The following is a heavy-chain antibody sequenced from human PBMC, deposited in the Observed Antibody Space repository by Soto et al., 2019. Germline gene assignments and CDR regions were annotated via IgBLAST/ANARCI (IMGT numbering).Heavy chain of an antibody. CDR1: YY. V-gene: IGHV4-34*01. Sequence: YYWSWIRQTPGKGLEWIGEINHSGSTNYNPSLKSRVTISVDTSKNQFSLKLSSVTAADTAVYYCARGFGGDYGDYYYYYYGMDVWGQGTTVTVSS. CDR3: ARGFGGDYGDYYYYYYGMDV. D-gene: IGHD4-17*01. J-gene: IGHJ6*02. CDR2: INHSGST.